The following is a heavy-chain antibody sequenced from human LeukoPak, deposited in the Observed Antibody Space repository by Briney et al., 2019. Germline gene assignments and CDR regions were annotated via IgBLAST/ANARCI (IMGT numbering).Heavy chain of an antibody. V-gene: IGHV3-9*01. CDR1: GFTFADHA. D-gene: IGHD1-1*01. Sequence: GGSLRLSCVASGFTFADHAMHWVRRAPGQGLEWVTGINWNNDGIVYAASVKGRFTVSRDNAKNTLYLQMNGLRPEDTAFYYCARDDYNTLGYNFHHWGQGTLVAVSS. CDR3: ARDDYNTLGYNFHH. CDR2: INWNNDGI. J-gene: IGHJ1*01.